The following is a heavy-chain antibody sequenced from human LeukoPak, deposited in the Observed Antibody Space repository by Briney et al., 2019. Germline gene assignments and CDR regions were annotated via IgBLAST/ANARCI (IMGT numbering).Heavy chain of an antibody. CDR3: ARERYDFWSGQAYWFDP. V-gene: IGHV4-30-4*08. D-gene: IGHD3-3*01. Sequence: SETLPLTCTVSGGSISSGDYYWSWIRQPPGKGLEWIGYIYYSGSTYYNPSLKSRVTISVDTSKNQFSLKLSSVTAADTAVYYCARERYDFWSGQAYWFDPWGQGTLVTVSS. CDR2: IYYSGST. J-gene: IGHJ5*02. CDR1: GGSISSGDYY.